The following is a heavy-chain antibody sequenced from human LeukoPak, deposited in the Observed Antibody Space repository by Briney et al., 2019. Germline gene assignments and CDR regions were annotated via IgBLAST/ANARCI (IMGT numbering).Heavy chain of an antibody. CDR2: INPNSGGT. J-gene: IGHJ4*02. Sequence: RASVKVSCKASGYTFTGYYMHWVRQAPGQGLEWMGRINPNSGGTNYAQKFQGRVTMTRDTSISTAYMELSRLRSDDTAVYYCAAGYCSSTSCYEYYFDYWAREPWSPSPQ. CDR1: GYTFTGYY. V-gene: IGHV1-2*06. CDR3: AAGYCSSTSCYEYYFDY. D-gene: IGHD2-2*01.